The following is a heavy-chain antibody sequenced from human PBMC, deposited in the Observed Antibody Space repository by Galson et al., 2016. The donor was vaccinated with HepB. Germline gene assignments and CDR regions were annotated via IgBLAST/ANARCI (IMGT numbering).Heavy chain of an antibody. CDR2: TRNRARRYST. J-gene: IGHJ4*02. Sequence: SLRLSCAASGFILSDYYMDWVRQAPGKGLEWVGRTRNRARRYSTDYGASVKGRFSISRDNSKSSVYLQMIGLKAEDTAVYYCTRTGVGDFDYWGRGILVTVSS. CDR3: TRTGVGDFDY. V-gene: IGHV3-72*01. CDR1: GFILSDYY.